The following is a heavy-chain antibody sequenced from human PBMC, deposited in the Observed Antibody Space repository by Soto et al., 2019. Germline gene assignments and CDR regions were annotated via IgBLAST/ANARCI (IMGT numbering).Heavy chain of an antibody. J-gene: IGHJ3*02. CDR3: ARGGGVGVAGSAAFDM. D-gene: IGHD3-3*01. V-gene: IGHV1-2*02. CDR2: INPATGAA. Sequence: QLHLVQSGAVVKKPGASVTVSCSASGYPVTAYYMHWVRQAPGRGLEWMGGINPATGAAKYTQRFQGRVTMTRDTSTSTVFMGLGGLTSEPTAVFYWARGGGVGVAGSAAFDMWGQGTLVTVSS. CDR1: GYPVTAYY.